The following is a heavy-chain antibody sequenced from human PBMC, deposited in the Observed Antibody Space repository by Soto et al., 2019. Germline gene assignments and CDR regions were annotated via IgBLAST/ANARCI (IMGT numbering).Heavy chain of an antibody. CDR3: ARDQGAAAGTY. D-gene: IGHD6-13*01. V-gene: IGHV1-46*01. Sequence: QVQLVQSGAEVKKPGASVKVSCKASGYTFTSYYMHWVRQAPGQGLEWMGIINPSGSSTSYAQKFQGRVTMTRDTSTSTVYMELSSLRSEDTAVYYCARDQGAAAGTYWGQGTLVTVSS. J-gene: IGHJ4*02. CDR1: GYTFTSYY. CDR2: INPSGSST.